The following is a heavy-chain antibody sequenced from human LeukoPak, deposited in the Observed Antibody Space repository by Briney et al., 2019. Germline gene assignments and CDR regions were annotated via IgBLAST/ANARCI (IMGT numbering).Heavy chain of an antibody. D-gene: IGHD5-24*01. CDR2: LRYDGSNT. V-gene: IGHV3-30*02. J-gene: IGHJ3*02. CDR3: AKDSGVGMATTFSILDI. CDR1: GFTVSSNY. Sequence: GGSLRLSCAASGFTVSSNYMSWVRQAPGKGLEWVAFLRYDGSNTYYADSVKGRFTISRDNSKNTLYLQMNSLRAEDTAVYYCAKDSGVGMATTFSILDIWGQGTMVTVSS.